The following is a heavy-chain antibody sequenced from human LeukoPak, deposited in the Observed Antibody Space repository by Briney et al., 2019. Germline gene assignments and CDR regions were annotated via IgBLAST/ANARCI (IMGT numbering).Heavy chain of an antibody. J-gene: IGHJ5*02. CDR3: ARETLTTSRWFGP. V-gene: IGHV4-30-4*01. CDR1: GGSISSSSYY. D-gene: IGHD4-17*01. Sequence: SETLSLTCTVSGGSISSSSYYWSWIRQPPGKGLEWIGYIYYSGSTYYNPSLKSRVTISVDTSKNQFSLKLSSVTAADTAVYYCARETLTTSRWFGPWGQGTLVTVSS. CDR2: IYYSGST.